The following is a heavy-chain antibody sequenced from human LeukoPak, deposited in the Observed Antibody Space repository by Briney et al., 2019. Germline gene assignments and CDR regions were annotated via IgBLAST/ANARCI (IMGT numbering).Heavy chain of an antibody. CDR1: GFTFGDYA. CDR2: IRSKAYGGTT. V-gene: IGHV3-49*01. Sequence: GGSLRLSXTASGFTFGDYAMSWFRQAPGKGLEWVGFIRSKAYGGTTEYTASVKGRFTISRDDSKSIAYLQMNSLKTEDTAVYYCTRSPSSGWYEIFDYWGQATLVTVSS. D-gene: IGHD6-19*01. J-gene: IGHJ4*02. CDR3: TRSPSSGWYEIFDY.